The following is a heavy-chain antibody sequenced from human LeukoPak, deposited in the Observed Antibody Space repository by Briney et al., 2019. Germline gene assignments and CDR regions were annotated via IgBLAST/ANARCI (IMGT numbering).Heavy chain of an antibody. CDR1: GGSIGAFY. CDR3: ARNVDTSLVN. J-gene: IGHJ4*02. Sequence: NSSETLSLTCNVSGGSIGAFYWSWIRQPPGKGLEWIGYISYTGNTNYNPSLKSRVIISIDTSKNQFSLRLSSVTALDTALYYCARNVDTSLVNWGQGTLVTVSS. D-gene: IGHD5-18*01. CDR2: ISYTGNT. V-gene: IGHV4-59*08.